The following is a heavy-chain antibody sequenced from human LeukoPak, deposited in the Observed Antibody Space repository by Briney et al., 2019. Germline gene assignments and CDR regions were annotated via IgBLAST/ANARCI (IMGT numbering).Heavy chain of an antibody. CDR3: ARDGLASCGGDCYSKYYYYYGMDV. CDR1: GFTFSSYS. Sequence: KTGGSLRLSCAASGFTFSSYSMNWVRQAPGKGLEWVSPISSSSSYIYYADSVKGRFTISRDNAKNSLYLQMNILRVEDTAVYYCARDGLASCGGDCYSKYYYYYGMDVWGQGTTVTVSS. V-gene: IGHV3-21*01. D-gene: IGHD2-21*02. J-gene: IGHJ6*02. CDR2: ISSSSSYI.